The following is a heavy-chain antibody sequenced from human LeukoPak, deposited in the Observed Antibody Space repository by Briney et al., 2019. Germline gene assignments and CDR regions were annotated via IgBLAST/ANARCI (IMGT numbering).Heavy chain of an antibody. D-gene: IGHD1-26*01. V-gene: IGHV1-69*04. CDR3: ARARDSGSYRYNWFDP. CDR2: ILPILGIA. CDR1: GGTFSSYA. Sequence: SVNVSCKASGGTFSSYAISWVRHAPGQGVDWMGRILPILGIANYAQKFQGRVTIPADNSTSTAYMELSSLRSEDTAVYYCARARDSGSYRYNWFDPWGQGTLVTVSS. J-gene: IGHJ5*02.